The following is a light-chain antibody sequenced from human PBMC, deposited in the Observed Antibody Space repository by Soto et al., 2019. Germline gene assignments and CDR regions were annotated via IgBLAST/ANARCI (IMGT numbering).Light chain of an antibody. Sequence: IQLTQSPSSLSASIGDRVTITCRASQDIASYLAWYQQKPGNAPKLLIYAASTLHSGVPSRFSGSGSGTDFTLTISSLQPEDFVTYYCQQYYSYPRTFGQGTKVEIK. CDR2: AAS. V-gene: IGKV1-9*01. J-gene: IGKJ1*01. CDR1: QDIASY. CDR3: QQYYSYPRT.